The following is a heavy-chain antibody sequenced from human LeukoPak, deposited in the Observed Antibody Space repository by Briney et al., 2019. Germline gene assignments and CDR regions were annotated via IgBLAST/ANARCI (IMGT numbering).Heavy chain of an antibody. Sequence: PSETLSLTCTVSGGSISSSSYYWGWIRQPPGRGLKWIGSIYYSGSTYYNPSLKSRVTISVDTSKNQFSLQLSSVTPEDTAVYYCARSTYGDYFSEYYYMDLWGKGTTVTVSS. CDR1: GGSISSSSYY. D-gene: IGHD4-17*01. V-gene: IGHV4-39*01. CDR2: IYYSGST. J-gene: IGHJ6*03. CDR3: ARSTYGDYFSEYYYMDL.